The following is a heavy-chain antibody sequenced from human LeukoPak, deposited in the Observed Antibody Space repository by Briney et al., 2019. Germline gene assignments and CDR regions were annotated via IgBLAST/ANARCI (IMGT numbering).Heavy chain of an antibody. J-gene: IGHJ4*02. D-gene: IGHD3-10*01. Sequence: GGSLRLSCAASGLTFSSYAMHWVRQAPGKGLEWVAVISYDGSNKYYADSVKGRFTISRDNSKNTLYLQMNSLRAEDTAVYYCARDVLTMVRGIITYYFDYWGQGTLVTVSS. V-gene: IGHV3-30-3*01. CDR3: ARDVLTMVRGIITYYFDY. CDR2: ISYDGSNK. CDR1: GLTFSSYA.